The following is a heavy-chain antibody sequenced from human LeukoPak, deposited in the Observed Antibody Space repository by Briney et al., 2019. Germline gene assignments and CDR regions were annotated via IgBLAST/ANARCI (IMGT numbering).Heavy chain of an antibody. CDR3: ARDVGSSSSYWFDP. D-gene: IGHD6-6*01. V-gene: IGHV4-59*01. J-gene: IGHJ5*02. Sequence: PSETLSLTCTVSGGSISSYYWSWIRQPPGKGLEWIGYIYYSGSTNYNPSLKSRVTISVDTSKNQFSLKLSSVTAADTAVYYCARDVGSSSSYWFDPWGQGTLVTVSS. CDR1: GGSISSYY. CDR2: IYYSGST.